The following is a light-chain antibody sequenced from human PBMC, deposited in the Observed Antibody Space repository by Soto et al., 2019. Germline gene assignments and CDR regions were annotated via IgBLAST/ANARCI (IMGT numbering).Light chain of an antibody. CDR2: WAS. CDR3: QQYYVTPLT. Sequence: DIVMTQSPDSLTVSLGERATINCKSSQSVFYSSNNKNYFAWYQQKPGQPPKLLIYWASTRDSGVPDRFSGSGSGTDFTLTISSLQAEDVAVYYCQQYYVTPLTFGPGTKVDIK. J-gene: IGKJ3*01. CDR1: QSVFYSSNNKNY. V-gene: IGKV4-1*01.